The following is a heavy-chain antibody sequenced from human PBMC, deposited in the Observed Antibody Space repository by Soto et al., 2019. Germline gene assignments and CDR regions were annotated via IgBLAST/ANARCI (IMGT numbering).Heavy chain of an antibody. D-gene: IGHD2-15*01. V-gene: IGHV4-30-2*01. J-gene: IGHJ5*02. CDR3: ARYLGPTPWFDP. CDR1: GTSVTSGDFS. Sequence: LSLTCTVSGTSVTSGDFSWAWIRQAPAKGLEWIGYMYHTGSSYYNPSLKSRITMSVDTSRNQFSLTLTSVTAADTALYYCARYLGPTPWFDPWGQGTLVTVSS. CDR2: MYHTGSS.